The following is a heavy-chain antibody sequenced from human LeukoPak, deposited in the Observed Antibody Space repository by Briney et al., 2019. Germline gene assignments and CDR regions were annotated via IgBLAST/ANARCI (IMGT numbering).Heavy chain of an antibody. CDR3: ARTYYYDTQGAFDI. J-gene: IGHJ3*02. D-gene: IGHD3-22*01. CDR2: IIPIFGTA. V-gene: IGHV1-69*13. Sequence: VKVSCKASGGTFTSYAISWVRQAPGQGLEWMGRIIPIFGTANYAQKFQGRVTISTDESTSTAYMELSSLRSEDTAVYYCARTYYYDTQGAFDIWGQGTMVTVSS. CDR1: GGTFTSYA.